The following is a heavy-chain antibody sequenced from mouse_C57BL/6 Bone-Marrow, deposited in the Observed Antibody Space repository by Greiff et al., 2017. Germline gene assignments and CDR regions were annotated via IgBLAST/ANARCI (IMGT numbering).Heavy chain of an antibody. J-gene: IGHJ2*01. D-gene: IGHD1-1*01. CDR1: GYTFTSYW. Sequence: VQLQQPGAELVKPGASVKVSCKASGYTFTSYWMPWVKQRPGQGLEWIGRIHPSDSDTNYNQKIKGKATLTVDKSSSTAYMQLSSLTSEDSAVDYCAIGGLTVVSHGDYCDYWGQGTTLTASS. V-gene: IGHV1-74*01. CDR2: IHPSDSDT. CDR3: AIGGLTVVSHGDYCDY.